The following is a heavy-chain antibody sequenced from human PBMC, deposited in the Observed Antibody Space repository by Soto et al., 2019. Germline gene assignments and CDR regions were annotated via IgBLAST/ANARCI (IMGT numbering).Heavy chain of an antibody. Sequence: ASVKVSCKASGYTFTGYYMHWVLQAPVQVLEWMGWINPNSGGTNYAQKFQGRVTMTRDTSISTAYMELSRLRSDDTAVYYCARDSLNYYDSSGYSRPFDYWGQGTLVTVSS. V-gene: IGHV1-2*02. CDR1: GYTFTGYY. D-gene: IGHD3-22*01. CDR2: INPNSGGT. J-gene: IGHJ4*02. CDR3: ARDSLNYYDSSGYSRPFDY.